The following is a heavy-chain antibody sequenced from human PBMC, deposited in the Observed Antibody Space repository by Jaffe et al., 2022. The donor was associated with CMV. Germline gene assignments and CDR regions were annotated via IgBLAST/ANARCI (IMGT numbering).Heavy chain of an antibody. CDR2: INHSGST. J-gene: IGHJ3*02. D-gene: IGHD1-26*01. CDR3: ARSSSGTPDDDAFDI. Sequence: QVQLQQWGAGLLKPSETLSLTCAVYGGSFSGYYWSWIRQPPGKGLEWIGEINHSGSTNYNPSLKSRVTISVDTSKNQFSLKLSSVTAADTAVYYCARSSSGTPDDDAFDIWGQGTMVTVSS. CDR1: GGSFSGYY. V-gene: IGHV4-34*01.